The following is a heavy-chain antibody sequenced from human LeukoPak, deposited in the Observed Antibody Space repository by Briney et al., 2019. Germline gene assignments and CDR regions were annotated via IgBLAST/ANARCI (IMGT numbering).Heavy chain of an antibody. CDR3: ARDGSGWAGFFDY. V-gene: IGHV4-59*01. D-gene: IGHD6-19*01. CDR1: GGSTCSYY. Sequence: SETLSLTCSVSGGSTCSYYWSWIRQPPGKGLEWIGDIYYRGSTNYNPSLKSRVTISADTSKNQFSLQMTSVTAADTAVYYCARDGSGWAGFFDYWGQGTLVTVSS. CDR2: IYYRGST. J-gene: IGHJ4*02.